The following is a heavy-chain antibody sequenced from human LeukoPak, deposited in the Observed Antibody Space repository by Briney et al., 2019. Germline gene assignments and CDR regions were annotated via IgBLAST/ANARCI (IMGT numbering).Heavy chain of an antibody. V-gene: IGHV3-23*01. CDR3: AKVMDYYDSSGYYPY. Sequence: GGSLRLSCAASGFTISSYAMSWVRQTPGKGPEWVSAISGSGGSTYYADSVKGRFTISRDNSKNTLYLQMNSLRAEDTAVYYCAKVMDYYDSSGYYPYWGQGTLVTVSS. CDR1: GFTISSYA. J-gene: IGHJ4*02. CDR2: ISGSGGST. D-gene: IGHD3-22*01.